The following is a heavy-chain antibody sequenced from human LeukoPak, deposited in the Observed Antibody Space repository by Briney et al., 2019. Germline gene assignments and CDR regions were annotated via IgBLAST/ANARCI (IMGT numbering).Heavy chain of an antibody. V-gene: IGHV3-7*01. CDR1: GFTFSSYW. CDR3: ATTTTVPYYYYYYMDV. Sequence: GGSLRLSCAASGFTFSSYWMSWVRQAPGMGLEWVANIKQDGSEKYYVDSVKGRFTISRDNAKNSLYLQMNSLRAEDTAVYYCATTTTVPYYYYYYMDVWGKGTTVTVSS. D-gene: IGHD4-11*01. CDR2: IKQDGSEK. J-gene: IGHJ6*03.